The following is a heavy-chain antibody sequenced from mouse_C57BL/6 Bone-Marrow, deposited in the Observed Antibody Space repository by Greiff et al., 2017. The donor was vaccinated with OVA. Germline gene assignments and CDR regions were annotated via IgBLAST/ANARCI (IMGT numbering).Heavy chain of an antibody. CDR2: IDPENGDT. CDR3: TTCYGSSYGYFDY. J-gene: IGHJ2*01. Sequence: VQLKESGAELVRPGASVKLSCTASGFNIKDDYMHWVKQRPEQGLEWIGWIDPENGDTEYASKFQGKATITADTSSNTAYLQLSSLTSEDTAVYYCTTCYGSSYGYFDYWGQGTTLTVSS. V-gene: IGHV14-4*01. CDR1: GFNIKDDY. D-gene: IGHD1-1*01.